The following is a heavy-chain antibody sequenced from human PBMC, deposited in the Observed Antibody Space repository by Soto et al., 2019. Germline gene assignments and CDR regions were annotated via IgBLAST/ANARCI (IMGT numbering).Heavy chain of an antibody. CDR3: ASNRKVRFLEWPNYGMDY. CDR1: GGTFSSYA. Sequence: SVKVSCKASGGTFSSYAISWVRQAPGQGLEWMGGIIPIFGTANYAQKFQARVTITADESTSTAYMELSSQRSEDTAVYYCASNRKVRFLEWPNYGMDYWGQGTLVTVSS. J-gene: IGHJ4*02. CDR2: IIPIFGTA. D-gene: IGHD3-3*01. V-gene: IGHV1-69*13.